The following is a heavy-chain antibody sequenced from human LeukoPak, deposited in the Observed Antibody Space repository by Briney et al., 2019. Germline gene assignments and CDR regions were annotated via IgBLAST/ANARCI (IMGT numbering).Heavy chain of an antibody. CDR2: IGSSDGRT. Sequence: GGSLRLSCAASGFTFSSYAVSWVRQAPEKGLEWVSAIGSSDGRTYYADSVKGRFTISRDNTKNTLYLQMNSLRAEDSAVYYCAKATLPIGRYNVGSPHYYFDYWGQGTLVTVSS. CDR1: GFTFSSYA. J-gene: IGHJ4*02. V-gene: IGHV3-23*01. CDR3: AKATLPIGRYNVGSPHYYFDY. D-gene: IGHD3-16*02.